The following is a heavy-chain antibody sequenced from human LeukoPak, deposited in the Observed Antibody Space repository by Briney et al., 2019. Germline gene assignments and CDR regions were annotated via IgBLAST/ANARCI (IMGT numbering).Heavy chain of an antibody. V-gene: IGHV1-69*13. J-gene: IGHJ4*02. D-gene: IGHD1-26*01. CDR3: VGGVGARRLDY. CDR1: GGTFSSYA. CDR2: IIPIFGTA. Sequence: ASVKVSCKASGGTFSSYAISWVRQAPGQGLEWMGGIIPIFGTANYAQKFQGRVTITADESTSTAYMELSSLRSEDTAVYYCVGGVGARRLDYWGQGTLVTVSS.